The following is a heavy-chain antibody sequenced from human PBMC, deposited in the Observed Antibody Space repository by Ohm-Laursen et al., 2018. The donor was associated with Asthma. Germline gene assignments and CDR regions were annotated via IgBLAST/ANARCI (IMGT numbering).Heavy chain of an antibody. CDR1: GFTFRSYA. CDR3: ARDLFIAAAGY. Sequence: SLRLSCTASGFTFRSYAMHWVRQAPGKGLEWVAVISYDGSNKYYADSVKGRFTISRDNSKNTLYLQMNSLRAEDTAVYYCARDLFIAAAGYWGQGTLVTVSS. D-gene: IGHD6-13*01. CDR2: ISYDGSNK. V-gene: IGHV3-30*04. J-gene: IGHJ4*02.